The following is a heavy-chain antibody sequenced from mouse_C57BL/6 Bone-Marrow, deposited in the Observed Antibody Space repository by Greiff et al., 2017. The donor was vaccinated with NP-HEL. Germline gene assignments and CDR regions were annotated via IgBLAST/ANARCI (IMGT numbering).Heavy chain of an antibody. CDR1: GYTFTDYY. D-gene: IGHD2-3*01. Sequence: EVQLQQSGPELVKPGASVKISCKASGYTFTDYYMNWVKQSHGKSLEWIGDINPNNGGTSYNQKFKGKATWTVDKSSSTAYMELRSLTSEDSAVYYCARKVDGYYSAWFAYWGQGTLVTVSA. CDR2: INPNNGGT. J-gene: IGHJ3*01. CDR3: ARKVDGYYSAWFAY. V-gene: IGHV1-26*01.